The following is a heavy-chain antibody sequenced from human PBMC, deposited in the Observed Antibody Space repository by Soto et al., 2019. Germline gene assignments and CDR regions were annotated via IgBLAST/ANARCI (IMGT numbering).Heavy chain of an antibody. CDR2: ISGSGGST. Sequence: EVQLLESGGGLVQPGGSLRLSCAASGFTFISYAMSWVRQAPGKGLEWVSAISGSGGSTYYADSVKGRFTISRDNSKNTPYLQMNSLRAEATAVYYCAKVGSSWQNRHFDYWGQGTLVTVSS. V-gene: IGHV3-23*01. CDR1: GFTFISYA. D-gene: IGHD6-13*01. CDR3: AKVGSSWQNRHFDY. J-gene: IGHJ4*02.